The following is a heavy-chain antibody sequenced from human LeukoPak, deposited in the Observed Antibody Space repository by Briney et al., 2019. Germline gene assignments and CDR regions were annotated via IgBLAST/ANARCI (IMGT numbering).Heavy chain of an antibody. D-gene: IGHD2-21*02. J-gene: IGHJ3*02. V-gene: IGHV3-11*01. CDR3: AKDIGDYRAFDM. CDR2: VSSSGSTI. Sequence: GGSLRLSCAASGFTFSDYYMSWIRQAPGKGLEWVSYVSSSGSTIYYADSVKGRFTISRDNAKNSLYLQMNSLRAEDMALYYCAKDIGDYRAFDMWGQGTMVTVSS. CDR1: GFTFSDYY.